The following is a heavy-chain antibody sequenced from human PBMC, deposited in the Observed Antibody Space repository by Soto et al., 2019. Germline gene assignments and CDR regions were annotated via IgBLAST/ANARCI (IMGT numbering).Heavy chain of an antibody. CDR2: INSDGGTT. Sequence: EVQLVESGGGLVQPGGSLRLSCAGSGLTLSRYWMHWVRQGPGKGLVWVSRINSDGGTTTYADSVKGRFTISRDNAKNTVDLKMNSLRAEDTAVYYCLAGETNHFDFWGQGTLVTVSS. D-gene: IGHD3-10*01. J-gene: IGHJ4*02. CDR1: GLTLSRYW. CDR3: LAGETNHFDF. V-gene: IGHV3-74*01.